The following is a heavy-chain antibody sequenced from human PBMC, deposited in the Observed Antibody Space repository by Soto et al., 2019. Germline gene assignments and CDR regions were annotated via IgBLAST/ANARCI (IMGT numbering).Heavy chain of an antibody. J-gene: IGHJ5*02. CDR1: GFAFSNYG. D-gene: IGHD4-17*01. V-gene: IGHV3-74*01. CDR2: INSDGSST. CDR3: ARFRVDGDSVP. Sequence: EVQLVESGGGLVQPGGSLRLSCAPSGFAFSNYGMHWFRQAPGKGLVWVSRINSDGSSTSYADSVRGRFTISRDNAENALYLQMNSLRAEDTAVYYCARFRVDGDSVPWGQGTLVTVSS.